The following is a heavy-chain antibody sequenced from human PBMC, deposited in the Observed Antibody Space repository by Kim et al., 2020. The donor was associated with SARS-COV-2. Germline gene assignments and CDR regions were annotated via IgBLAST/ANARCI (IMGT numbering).Heavy chain of an antibody. D-gene: IGHD1-1*01. CDR3: TTFGRMVGYNWNWG. CDR2: IKSKTDGGTT. V-gene: IGHV3-15*01. J-gene: IGHJ4*02. CDR1: GFTFSNAW. Sequence: GGSLRLSCAASGFTFSNAWMSWVRQAPGKGLEWVGRIKSKTDGGTTDYAAPVKGRFTISRDDSKNTLYLQMNSLKTEDTAVYYCTTFGRMVGYNWNWGWGQGTLVTVSS.